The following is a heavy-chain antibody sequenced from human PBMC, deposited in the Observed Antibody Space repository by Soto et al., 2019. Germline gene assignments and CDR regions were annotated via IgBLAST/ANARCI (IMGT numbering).Heavy chain of an antibody. CDR1: GGTFSSYT. D-gene: IGHD5-12*01. CDR2: IIPILGIA. V-gene: IGHV1-69*02. Sequence: QVQLVQSGAEVKKPGSSVKVSCKASGGTFSSYTISWVRQAPGQGLEWMGRIIPILGIANYAQKFQGRVTITAEKSTSTAYMELSSLRSEDTAVYYCARFSDGYNPFDYWGQGTLVTVSS. J-gene: IGHJ4*02. CDR3: ARFSDGYNPFDY.